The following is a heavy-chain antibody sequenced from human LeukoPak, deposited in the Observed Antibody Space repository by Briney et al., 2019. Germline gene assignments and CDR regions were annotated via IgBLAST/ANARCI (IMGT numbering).Heavy chain of an antibody. Sequence: SETLSLTCIISGDFITINSYYWAWIRQPPGKGLEWIASIYYSGSTNYNPSFKSRVTISVDTSKNQFSLKLSSVTAADTAVYYCARLAHYDSSGYIPHFQHWGQGTLVTVSS. D-gene: IGHD3-22*01. J-gene: IGHJ1*01. V-gene: IGHV4-39*07. CDR1: GDFITINSYY. CDR3: ARLAHYDSSGYIPHFQH. CDR2: IYYSGST.